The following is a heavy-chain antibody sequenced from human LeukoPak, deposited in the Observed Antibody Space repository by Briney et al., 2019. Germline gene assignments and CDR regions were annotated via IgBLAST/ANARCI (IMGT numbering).Heavy chain of an antibody. J-gene: IGHJ4*02. D-gene: IGHD6-13*01. CDR2: INPNSGGT. V-gene: IGHV1-2*02. Sequence: ASVKVSCKASGYTFTGYYMHWVRQAPGQGLEWMGWINPNSGGTNYAQKFQGRVTMTRDTSISTAYMELSRLRSDDTAVYYCARAQIAPRHGIAAAGYRGQGTLVTVSS. CDR1: GYTFTGYY. CDR3: ARAQIAPRHGIAAAGY.